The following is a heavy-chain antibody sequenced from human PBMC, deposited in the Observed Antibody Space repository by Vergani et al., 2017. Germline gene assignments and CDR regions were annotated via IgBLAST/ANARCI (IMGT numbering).Heavy chain of an antibody. Sequence: QVQLQESGPGLVKPSETLSLTCTVSGDSISSYYWSWIRQPQGKGLEWIGYNYYSGSTNYNPSLKSRVTISVDTSKNTFSLKLSSVTAADTAVYYCARNPYCGGDCYSDAFDIWGQGTMVTVSS. D-gene: IGHD2-21*02. CDR2: NYYSGST. V-gene: IGHV4-59*01. CDR3: ARNPYCGGDCYSDAFDI. J-gene: IGHJ3*02. CDR1: GDSISSYY.